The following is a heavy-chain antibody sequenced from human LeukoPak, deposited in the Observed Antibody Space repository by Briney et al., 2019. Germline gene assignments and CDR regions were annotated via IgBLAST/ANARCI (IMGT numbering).Heavy chain of an antibody. D-gene: IGHD5-24*01. CDR1: GFIFKKYW. CDR3: ARETPRRGETRDGYR. V-gene: IGHV3-7*01. J-gene: IGHJ4*02. Sequence: PGESLRLSCAAFGFIFKKYWMNWVRQVPGKGLECLANIKEDGSETYYADSVKGRFTISRDNPKNLLFLQINSLRVEDTAVYYCARETPRRGETRDGYRWGQGTVVTVSS. CDR2: IKEDGSET.